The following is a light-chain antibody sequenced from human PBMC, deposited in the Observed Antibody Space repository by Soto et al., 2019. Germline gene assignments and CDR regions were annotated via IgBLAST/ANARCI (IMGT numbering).Light chain of an antibody. Sequence: QPVLTQPPSASGTPGQRVTISCSGSSSNIGSNYVYWYQQLPGTAPKLLIYRNNQRPSGVPDRFSGSKSGTSASLAISGLRSKDEADYYCAAWDDSLSGFVVFGGGTKLTVL. CDR1: SSNIGSNY. J-gene: IGLJ2*01. CDR2: RNN. CDR3: AAWDDSLSGFVV. V-gene: IGLV1-47*01.